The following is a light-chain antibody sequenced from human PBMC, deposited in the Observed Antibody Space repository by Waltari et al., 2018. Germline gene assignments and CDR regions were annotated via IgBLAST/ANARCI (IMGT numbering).Light chain of an antibody. CDR1: QSVSSN. J-gene: IGKJ5*01. CDR2: EVS. V-gene: IGKV2D-29*01. Sequence: EIVMTQSPATLSVSPGERATLSCRASQSVSSNLAWSLQKPGQPPQLLIYEVSKRVSWVPDRFSGSGSGTDFTLKISRVEAEDVGVYYCMQSVQLPITFGQGTRLEIK. CDR3: MQSVQLPIT.